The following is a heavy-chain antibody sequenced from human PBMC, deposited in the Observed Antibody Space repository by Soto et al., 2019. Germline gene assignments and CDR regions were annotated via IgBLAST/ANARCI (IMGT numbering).Heavy chain of an antibody. CDR3: ARDQPGYSYGYGLGY. J-gene: IGHJ4*02. CDR2: ISSSSSYI. CDR1: GFTFSSYS. D-gene: IGHD5-18*01. Sequence: GGSLRLSCAASGFTFSSYSMNWVRQAPGKGLEWVSSISSSSSYIYYADSVKGRFTISRDNAKNSLYLQKNSMRAEDTSVYYCARDQPGYSYGYGLGYWGQGTLVTVSS. V-gene: IGHV3-21*01.